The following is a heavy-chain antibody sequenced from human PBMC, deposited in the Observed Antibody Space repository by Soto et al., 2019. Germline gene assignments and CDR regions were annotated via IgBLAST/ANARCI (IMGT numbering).Heavy chain of an antibody. Sequence: QVQLVQSGAEVKKPGSSVKVSCKASGGTFSSYAIIWVRQAPGQGLEWMGGIIPIFGTANYAQEFQGSVTITADESTSTAYIELSSLTSEDTAMYYCARAGFSGTYYYYYGMDVWGRGTTVTVCS. V-gene: IGHV1-69*01. CDR2: IIPIFGTA. D-gene: IGHD5-12*01. CDR1: GGTFSSYA. CDR3: ARAGFSGTYYYYYGMDV. J-gene: IGHJ6*04.